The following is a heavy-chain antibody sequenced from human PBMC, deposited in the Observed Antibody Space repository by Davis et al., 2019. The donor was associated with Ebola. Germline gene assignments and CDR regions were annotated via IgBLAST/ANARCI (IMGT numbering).Heavy chain of an antibody. Sequence: GESLKISCTGSGYSFTTYWIAWVRQTPAKGLEWMGIIYPGDSDTRYSPSFEGQVTISVDRSISTAYLQWSSLKASDTAKYYCAKQESLYGSSDYWGQGTLVTVSS. D-gene: IGHD3-22*01. CDR2: IYPGDSDT. J-gene: IGHJ4*02. CDR3: AKQESLYGSSDY. V-gene: IGHV5-51*01. CDR1: GYSFTTYW.